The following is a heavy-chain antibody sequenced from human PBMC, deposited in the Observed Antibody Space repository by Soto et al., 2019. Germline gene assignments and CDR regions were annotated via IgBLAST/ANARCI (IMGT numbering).Heavy chain of an antibody. J-gene: IGHJ4*02. CDR3: AQSTTVVTRGTAGNDY. D-gene: IGHD4-17*01. Sequence: GGSLRLSCAASGFTFSSYSMNWVRQAPGKGLEWVSYISSSSTIYYADSVKGRFTISRDNAKNSLYLQMNSLRDEDTAVYYCAQSTTVVTRGTAGNDYWGQGTLVTVSS. CDR2: ISSSSTI. CDR1: GFTFSSYS. V-gene: IGHV3-48*02.